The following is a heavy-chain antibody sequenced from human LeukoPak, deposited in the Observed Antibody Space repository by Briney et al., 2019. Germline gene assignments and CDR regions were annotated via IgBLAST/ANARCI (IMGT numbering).Heavy chain of an antibody. CDR1: GYTLTELS. J-gene: IGHJ4*02. CDR3: ARNPPRTGDFNS. D-gene: IGHD7-27*01. CDR2: FDPEDGET. V-gene: IGHV1-24*01. Sequence: ASVKVSCKVSGYTLTELSMHWVRQAPGKGLEWMGGFDPEDGETIYAQKFQGRVTMTEDTSTDTAYMELSSLRSEDTAVYYCARNPPRTGDFNSWGQGALVTVSS.